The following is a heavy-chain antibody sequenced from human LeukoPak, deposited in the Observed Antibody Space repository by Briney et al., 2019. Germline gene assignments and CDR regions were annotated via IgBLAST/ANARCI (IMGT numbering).Heavy chain of an antibody. V-gene: IGHV3-11*01. CDR1: GFTFLHYY. CDR3: ASDRRLSHAFEF. CDR2: INRSGSTM. D-gene: IGHD2-2*01. Sequence: HGGSHTLPYAASGFTFLHYYMRWIGPPPRKGLAWVSYINRSGSTMFYAAPVRGRFTISRDNAKNSLYLHIHSLGADDTAVYYCASDRRLSHAFEFWGQGKMVIVSS. J-gene: IGHJ3*01.